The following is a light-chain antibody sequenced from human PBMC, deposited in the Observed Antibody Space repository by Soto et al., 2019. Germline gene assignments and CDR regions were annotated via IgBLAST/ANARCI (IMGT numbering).Light chain of an antibody. CDR3: QQRSXWPWT. CDR1: QSVSRY. CDR2: DAS. J-gene: IGKJ1*01. Sequence: EIVLTQSPATLSLSPGERATLSCRASQSVSRYLAWYQQKPGQAPRLLIYDASNRATGIPARFSGSGSGTDFTLTISSLEPEDFAVYYCQQRSXWPWTFGQXXKV. V-gene: IGKV3-11*01.